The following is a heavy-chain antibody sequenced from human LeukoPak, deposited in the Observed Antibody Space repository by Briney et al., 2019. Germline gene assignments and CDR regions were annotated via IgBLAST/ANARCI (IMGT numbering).Heavy chain of an antibody. CDR1: GYSFTGYY. V-gene: IGHV1-2*02. Sequence: ASVKVSCKASGYSFTGYYMHWVRQAPGQGLEWMGWINPNSGGTNYAQKFQGRVTMTRDTSISTAYMELSRLRSDDTAVYYCAGDGGWSGYQKDWGQGTLVTVSS. J-gene: IGHJ4*02. CDR3: AGDGGWSGYQKD. D-gene: IGHD3-3*01. CDR2: INPNSGGT.